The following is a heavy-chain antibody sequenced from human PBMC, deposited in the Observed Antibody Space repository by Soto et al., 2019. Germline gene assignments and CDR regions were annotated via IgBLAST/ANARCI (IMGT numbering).Heavy chain of an antibody. V-gene: IGHV1-69*01. Sequence: QLVQSGAEVKKPGSSVNVSCKAYGDTFSSCAVSWVRQAPGQGLEWVGGIIPIFETVNYAQKFQGRVTIPADESTTTVNMELSRLTLDDTAVYYCTRAPYNWNYGRFDPWGQGTLVTVSP. CDR3: TRAPYNWNYGRFDP. J-gene: IGHJ5*02. CDR1: GDTFSSCA. D-gene: IGHD1-7*01. CDR2: IIPIFETV.